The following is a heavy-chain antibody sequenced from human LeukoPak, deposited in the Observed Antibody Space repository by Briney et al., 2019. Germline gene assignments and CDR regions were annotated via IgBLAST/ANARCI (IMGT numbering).Heavy chain of an antibody. CDR2: IYYSGST. V-gene: IGHV4-59*08. CDR1: GFTVSSNY. Sequence: PGGSLRLSCAASGFTVSSNYMSWVRQAPGKGLEWIGYIYYSGSTNYNPSLKSRVTISVDTSKNQFSLKLSSVTAADTAVYYCARSEAGPLRYFDWLPYGMDVWGQGTTVTVSS. D-gene: IGHD3-9*01. CDR3: ARSEAGPLRYFDWLPYGMDV. J-gene: IGHJ6*02.